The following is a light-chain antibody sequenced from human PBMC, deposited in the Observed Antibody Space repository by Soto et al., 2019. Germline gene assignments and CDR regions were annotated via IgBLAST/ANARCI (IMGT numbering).Light chain of an antibody. CDR3: ETWDSNFIWV. Sequence: QPVLTQSSSASASLGSSVKLTCTLNSGHSSYIIAWHQQQPGKAPRFLMKLEGSGIYNKGSGVPDRFSGSSSGADRYLTISNLQFDDEADYYCETWDSNFIWVFGGGTKLTVL. CDR1: SGHSSYI. V-gene: IGLV4-60*02. J-gene: IGLJ3*02. CDR2: LEGSGIY.